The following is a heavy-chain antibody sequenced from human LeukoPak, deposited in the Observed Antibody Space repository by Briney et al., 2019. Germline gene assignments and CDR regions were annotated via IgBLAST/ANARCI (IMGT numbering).Heavy chain of an antibody. CDR2: INHSGST. J-gene: IGHJ4*02. D-gene: IGHD2-8*01. V-gene: IGHV4-34*01. Sequence: NASETLSLTCAVYGGSFSGYYWSWIRQPPGKGLEWIGEINHSGSTNYNPSLKSRVTISVDTSKNQFSLKLSSVTAADTAVYYCARLNLLGYCTNDVCPAGGLPFDSWAQGTLVTVSS. CDR1: GGSFSGYY. CDR3: ARLNLLGYCTNDVCPAGGLPFDS.